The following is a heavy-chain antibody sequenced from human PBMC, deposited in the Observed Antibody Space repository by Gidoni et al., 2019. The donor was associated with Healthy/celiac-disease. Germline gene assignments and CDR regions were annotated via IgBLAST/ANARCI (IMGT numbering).Heavy chain of an antibody. V-gene: IGHV3-21*06. J-gene: IGHJ6*02. CDR2: ISSSSSYI. D-gene: IGHD3-16*01. CDR1: GFTFSSYS. Sequence: EVQLVESGGGLVKPGGSLSLSCAASGFTFSSYSMNWVRQAPGKGLEWVSSISSSSSYIYYADSVKGRFTISRDNAKNSLYLQMNSLRAEDTAVYYCARDGLRLGASDYYYYGMDVWGQGTTVTVSS. CDR3: ARDGLRLGASDYYYYGMDV.